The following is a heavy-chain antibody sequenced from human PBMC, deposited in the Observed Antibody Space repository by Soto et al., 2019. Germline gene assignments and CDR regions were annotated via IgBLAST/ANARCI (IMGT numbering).Heavy chain of an antibody. Sequence: SETLSLTCTVSGGSISNFYWSWIRQPPGKGLEWIGYVYYTGSTSYNPSLKRRVTFSADSSRGQFSLRLNSVTAADTAVYYCARTVLGPDLGSDSFANYDNYTHVRRQGPPVTVSS. J-gene: IGHJ6*03. D-gene: IGHD3-16*01. CDR1: GGSISNFY. CDR2: VYYTGST. V-gene: IGHV4-59*08. CDR3: ARTVLGPDLGSDSFANYDNYTHV.